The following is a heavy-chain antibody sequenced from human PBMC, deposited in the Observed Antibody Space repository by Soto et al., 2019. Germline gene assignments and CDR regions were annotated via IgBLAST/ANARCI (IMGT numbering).Heavy chain of an antibody. V-gene: IGHV4-59*08. CDR2: IYYSGST. Sequence: VQLQESDPGLVKPSETLSLTCTVSGGSISSYYWSWIRQPPGKGLEWIRYIYYSGSTNYNPSLKCRLTISVDTSTIQFPLKVSAVTAADTAVYYHASMPIREYIPMGVSYYYIDVLGKGTKVTVS. J-gene: IGHJ6*03. CDR3: ASMPIREYIPMGVSYYYIDV. D-gene: IGHD6-6*01. CDR1: GGSISSYY.